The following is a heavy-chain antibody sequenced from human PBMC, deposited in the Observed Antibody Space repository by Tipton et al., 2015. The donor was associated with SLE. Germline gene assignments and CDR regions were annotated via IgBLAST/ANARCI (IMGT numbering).Heavy chain of an antibody. Sequence: TLSLTCTVSGGSISRHYWSWIRQHPGKGLEWIGYIYYSGSTYYNPSLKSRVTVSVDTSKNQFSLKLSSLTAADTAVYYCARGRDWSDPWGQGTRVTVSS. V-gene: IGHV4-31*03. CDR3: ARGRDWSDP. CDR1: GGSISRHY. J-gene: IGHJ5*02. CDR2: IYYSGST.